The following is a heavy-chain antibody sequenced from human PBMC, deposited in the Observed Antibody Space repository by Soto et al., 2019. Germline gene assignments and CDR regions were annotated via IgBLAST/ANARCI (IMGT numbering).Heavy chain of an antibody. CDR3: ARVWSYHNTAFDI. J-gene: IGHJ3*02. CDR1: GGSISSGGYY. V-gene: IGHV4-31*03. Sequence: QVQLQESGPGLVKPSQTLSLTCTVSGGSISSGGYYWSRIRQHPGKGLEWIGNISYSGSTYYNPSLKSRVNIAVDTSKNQISPKRSSETAADTAVYDCARVWSYHNTAFDILGQGTMVTVSS. CDR2: ISYSGST. D-gene: IGHD3-10*01.